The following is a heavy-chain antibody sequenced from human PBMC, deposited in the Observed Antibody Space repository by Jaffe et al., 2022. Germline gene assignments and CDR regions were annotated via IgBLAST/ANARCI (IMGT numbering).Heavy chain of an antibody. V-gene: IGHV2-70*20. D-gene: IGHD3-10*01. CDR3: ARMGREGYSGSGTFYDGGALDY. CDR1: GFSLSTSGMC. J-gene: IGHJ4*02. CDR2: IDWDDDR. Sequence: QVTLRESGPALVKPTQTLTLTCTFSGFSLSTSGMCVSWVRQPPGKALEWLALIDWDDDRYYTTSLKTRLTISKDTSKNQVVLTMTNMDPVDTATYYCARMGREGYSGSGTFYDGGALDYWGQGTLVTVSS.